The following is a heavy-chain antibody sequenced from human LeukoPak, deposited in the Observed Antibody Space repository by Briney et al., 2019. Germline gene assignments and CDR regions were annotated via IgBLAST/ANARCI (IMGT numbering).Heavy chain of an antibody. V-gene: IGHV4-39*01. CDR2: IYYSGTT. Sequence: SETLSLTGSVSGGSISSSGYYWNWIRQPPGKGLRGVGSIYYSGTTYYNASLQSRVTISEDTSKNRFSLMLTCVTGADTAVYYCARQVSDYFYYYIDVWGEGTTVIVSS. CDR1: GGSISSSGYY. J-gene: IGHJ6*03. CDR3: ARQVSDYFYYYIDV.